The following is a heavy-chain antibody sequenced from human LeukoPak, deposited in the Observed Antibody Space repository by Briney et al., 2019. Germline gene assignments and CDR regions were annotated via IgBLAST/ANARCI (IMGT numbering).Heavy chain of an antibody. D-gene: IGHD1-26*01. J-gene: IGHJ4*02. Sequence: SETLPLTCAVYGGSFSGYYWSWIRQPPGKGLEWIGEINHSGSTNYNPSLKSRVTISVDTSKNQFSLKLSSVTAADTAVYYCARAEDQRVGDYWGQGTPVTVSS. CDR3: ARAEDQRVGDY. V-gene: IGHV4-34*01. CDR2: INHSGST. CDR1: GGSFSGYY.